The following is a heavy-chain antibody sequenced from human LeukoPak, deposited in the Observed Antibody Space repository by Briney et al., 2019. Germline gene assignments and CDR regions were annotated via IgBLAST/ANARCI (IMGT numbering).Heavy chain of an antibody. CDR1: GFTFSSYG. J-gene: IGHJ6*02. Sequence: PGRSLRLSCAASGFTFSSYGMHWVRQAPGKGLEWVAVISYDGSNKYYADSVKGRFTISRDNSKNTLYLQMNSLRAEDTAVYYCAKAGNYYYYYGMDVWGQGTTVTVSS. CDR3: AKAGNYYYYYGMDV. D-gene: IGHD1-26*01. CDR2: ISYDGSNK. V-gene: IGHV3-30*18.